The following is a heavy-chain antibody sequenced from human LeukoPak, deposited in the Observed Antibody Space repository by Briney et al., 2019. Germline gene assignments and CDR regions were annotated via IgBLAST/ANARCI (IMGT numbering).Heavy chain of an antibody. Sequence: ASVKVSCKASGYIFFNYGINWVRQAPGQSLEWMGWISPNNGNTDFAQSFQDRVTMTTDASTSTVYMELRSLRSDDTAMYYCARGLPIPSRSWYPFDPWGQGTLVTVSS. V-gene: IGHV1-18*01. CDR3: ARGLPIPSRSWYPFDP. CDR1: GYIFFNYG. J-gene: IGHJ5*02. CDR2: ISPNNGNT. D-gene: IGHD6-13*01.